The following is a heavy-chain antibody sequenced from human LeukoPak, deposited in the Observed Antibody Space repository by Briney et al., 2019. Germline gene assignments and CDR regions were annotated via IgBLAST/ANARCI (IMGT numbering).Heavy chain of an antibody. V-gene: IGHV3-21*04. CDR2: INSGSSYK. J-gene: IGHJ2*01. CDR1: GFSFTSYT. D-gene: IGHD6-19*01. Sequence: GGSLRLSCAASGFSFTSYTMNWVRQAPGKGLEWVSSINSGSSYKSYADSVKGRFTISRDNAKNSLYLQMNSLRAEDTALYYCAKLRFDSSGWSNWYFDLWGRGTLVTVSS. CDR3: AKLRFDSSGWSNWYFDL.